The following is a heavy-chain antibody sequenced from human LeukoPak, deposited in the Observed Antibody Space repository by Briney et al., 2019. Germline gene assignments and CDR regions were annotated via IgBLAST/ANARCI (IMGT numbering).Heavy chain of an antibody. D-gene: IGHD1-26*01. J-gene: IGHJ5*01. Sequence: SETLSLTCTVSGGSISTYHWNWIRQPAGKGLEWIGRIQNSDTNYNPSLKSRVIISVDTSKKQFSLKLSSVTAADTAVYYCARRTASGSYNWFDYWGQGTLVTVSS. CDR3: ARRTASGSYNWFDY. CDR1: GGSISTYH. CDR2: IQNSDT. V-gene: IGHV4-4*07.